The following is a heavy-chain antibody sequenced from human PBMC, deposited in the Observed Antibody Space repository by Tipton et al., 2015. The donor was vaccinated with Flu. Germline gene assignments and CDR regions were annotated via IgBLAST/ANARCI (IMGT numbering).Heavy chain of an antibody. Sequence: GLVKPSETLSLTCTVSGGSISSSYWSWIRQPAGKGLEWIGRISTSGSTNYNASLESRVTMSRDTSKNHFSLRLSSATAADTAVYYCAKEGSYNILTNYYNKGGDPGGQGTLVTVSS. CDR3: AKEGSYNILTNYYNKGGDP. V-gene: IGHV4-4*07. CDR2: ISTSGST. CDR1: GGSISSSY. J-gene: IGHJ5*02. D-gene: IGHD3-9*01.